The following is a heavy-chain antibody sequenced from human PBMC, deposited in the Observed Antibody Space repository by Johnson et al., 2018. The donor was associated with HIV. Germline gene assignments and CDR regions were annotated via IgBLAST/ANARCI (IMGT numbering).Heavy chain of an antibody. D-gene: IGHD1-26*01. CDR3: ARDGGSTRGDAFDI. CDR1: GFTFSSYA. V-gene: IGHV3-30*04. Sequence: QVQLVESGGGVVQPGRSLRLSCAASGFTFSSYAMHWVRQAPGKGLEWVGVISYDGSNKYYADSVKGRFTISRDNSKNTLYLQMNSLRAEDTAVYYCARDGGSTRGDAFDIWGQGTMVTVSS. J-gene: IGHJ3*02. CDR2: ISYDGSNK.